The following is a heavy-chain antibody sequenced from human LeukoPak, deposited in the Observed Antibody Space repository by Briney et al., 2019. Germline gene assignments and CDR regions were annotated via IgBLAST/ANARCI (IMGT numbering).Heavy chain of an antibody. J-gene: IGHJ4*02. CDR3: AKDRYDILTGYYVEYYFDY. V-gene: IGHV3-23*01. CDR2: ISGSGGST. CDR1: VFTFSSCA. Sequence: GGSLRLSCAASVFTFSSCAMSWVRQAPGKGLEWVSTISGSGGSTYYADSVKGRFTISRDNSKNTLYLQMNSLRAEDTAVYYCAKDRYDILTGYYVEYYFDYWGQGTLVTVSS. D-gene: IGHD3-9*01.